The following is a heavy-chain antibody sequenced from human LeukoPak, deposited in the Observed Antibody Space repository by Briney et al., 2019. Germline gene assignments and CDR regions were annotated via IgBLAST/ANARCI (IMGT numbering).Heavy chain of an antibody. CDR3: ARRPKQPGFWSGYVDY. D-gene: IGHD3-3*01. V-gene: IGHV4-39*01. J-gene: IGHJ4*02. CDR1: GGSIRSSGHN. CDR2: IFYSGNT. Sequence: PSETLSLTCTVSGGSIRSSGHNWDWIRQPPGQGLEYIGSIFYSGNTYYNPSLKSRVTISVDTSKNQFSLKLSSVTAADEAVYYCARRPKQPGFWSGYVDYWGQGTLVTVSS.